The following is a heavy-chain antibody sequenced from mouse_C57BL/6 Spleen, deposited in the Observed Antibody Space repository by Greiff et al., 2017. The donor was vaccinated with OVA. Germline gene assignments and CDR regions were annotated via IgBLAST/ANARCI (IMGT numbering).Heavy chain of an antibody. D-gene: IGHD1-1*01. CDR2: ISSGGSYT. V-gene: IGHV5-6*01. CDR1: GFTFSSYG. J-gene: IGHJ2*01. Sequence: EVQVVESGGDLVKPGGSLKLSCAASGFTFSSYGMSWVRQTPDKRLEWVATISSGGSYTYYPDSVKGRFTISRDNAKNTLYLQMSSLKSEDTAMYYCARHGDTTVTYYFDYWGQGTTLTVSS. CDR3: ARHGDTTVTYYFDY.